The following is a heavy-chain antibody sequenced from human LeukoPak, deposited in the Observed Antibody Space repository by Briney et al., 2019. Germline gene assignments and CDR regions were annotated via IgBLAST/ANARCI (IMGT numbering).Heavy chain of an antibody. CDR1: GFTFSSYS. V-gene: IGHV3-48*01. J-gene: IGHJ5*02. CDR3: ARQYYDSSGYRKYNWFDP. Sequence: GGSLRLSCAASGFTFSSYSMNWVRQAPGKGLEWVSYISSSSSTIYYADSVKGRFTISRGNAKNSLYLQMNSLRAEDTAVYYCARQYYDSSGYRKYNWFDPWGQGTLVTVSS. D-gene: IGHD3-22*01. CDR2: ISSSSSTI.